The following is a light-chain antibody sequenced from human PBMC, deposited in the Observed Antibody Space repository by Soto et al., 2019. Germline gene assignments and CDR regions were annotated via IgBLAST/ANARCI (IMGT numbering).Light chain of an antibody. CDR3: QQYYSTPRT. J-gene: IGKJ1*01. CDR1: QSVLYSSNNKNY. CDR2: WAS. Sequence: DIVMTQSPDSLAVSLGERATINCKYSQSVLYSSNNKNYLAWYQQKPGQPPKLLIFWASSRKSGVPDRFSGSGSGTDFTLTISSLQAEDVAVYYCQQYYSTPRTFGQGTKVEIK. V-gene: IGKV4-1*01.